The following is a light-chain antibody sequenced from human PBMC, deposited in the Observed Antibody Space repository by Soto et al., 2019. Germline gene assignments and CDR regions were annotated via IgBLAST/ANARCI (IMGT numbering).Light chain of an antibody. J-gene: IGLJ2*01. CDR1: SSDVGGYNY. Sequence: QSALTQPASVSGSPGQSITISCTGTSSDVGGYNYVSWYQHHPGKAPKLMIYEVSNRPSGVSNRFAGSKSGNTACLTISGLQAEDEADYYCSSYASSNTLVVFGGGTKLTVL. CDR2: EVS. CDR3: SSYASSNTLVV. V-gene: IGLV2-14*01.